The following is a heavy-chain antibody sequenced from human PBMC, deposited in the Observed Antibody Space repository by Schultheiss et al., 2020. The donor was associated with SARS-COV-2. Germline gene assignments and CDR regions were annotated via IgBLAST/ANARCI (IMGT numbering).Heavy chain of an antibody. Sequence: GSLRLSCTVSGGSISSYYWSWIRQPPGKGLEWIGEINHSGSTNYNPSLKSRVTISVDTSKNQFSLRLSSVTAADTAVYYCARHYYDSSDYSTNWFDPWGQETLVTVSS. D-gene: IGHD3-22*01. CDR2: INHSGST. CDR3: ARHYYDSSDYSTNWFDP. V-gene: IGHV4-34*01. CDR1: GGSISSYY. J-gene: IGHJ5*02.